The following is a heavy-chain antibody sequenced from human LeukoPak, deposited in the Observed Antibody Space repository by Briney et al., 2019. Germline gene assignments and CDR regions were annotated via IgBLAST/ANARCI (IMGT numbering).Heavy chain of an antibody. V-gene: IGHV4-59*02. CDR3: SEGYFEPFDH. J-gene: IGHJ4*02. CDR2: LSYTGKT. Sequence: SQTMSLTSVVSGASVSSSHWNWIRQLPGKGLEWIGCLSYTGKTDYNPPLTSRVTMSLDTSKNQVSLKLRSVTAADTAVYYCSEGYFEPFDHWGQGTLVTVSS. CDR1: GASVSSSH. D-gene: IGHD2/OR15-2a*01.